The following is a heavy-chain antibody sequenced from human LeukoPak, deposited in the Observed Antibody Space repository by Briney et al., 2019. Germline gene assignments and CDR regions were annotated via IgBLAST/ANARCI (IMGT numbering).Heavy chain of an antibody. CDR3: ARRKVHDFGGSDWYFDL. V-gene: IGHV4-59*08. D-gene: IGHD4-23*01. Sequence: PSETLSLTCTVSGGSISSYYWSWIRQPPGKGLECIGYIYYSGSTNYNPSLKSRVTISADTSKNQFSLNLSSVTAAGTAVYYCARRKVHDFGGSDWYFDLWGRGTLVTVSS. J-gene: IGHJ2*01. CDR2: IYYSGST. CDR1: GGSISSYY.